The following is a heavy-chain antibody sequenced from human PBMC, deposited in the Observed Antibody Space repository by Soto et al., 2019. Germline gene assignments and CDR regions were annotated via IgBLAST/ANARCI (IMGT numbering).Heavy chain of an antibody. V-gene: IGHV3-33*01. CDR3: ARERIRPVFPYYYYGMDV. D-gene: IGHD2-21*01. CDR1: GFTFSSYG. J-gene: IGHJ6*02. Sequence: QVQLVESGGGVVQPGRSLRLSCAASGFTFSSYGMHWVRQAPGKGLEWVAVIWYDGSNKYYADSVKGRFTISSDNSKNTLYLQMNSLRAEDTAVYYCARERIRPVFPYYYYGMDVWGQGTTVTVSS. CDR2: IWYDGSNK.